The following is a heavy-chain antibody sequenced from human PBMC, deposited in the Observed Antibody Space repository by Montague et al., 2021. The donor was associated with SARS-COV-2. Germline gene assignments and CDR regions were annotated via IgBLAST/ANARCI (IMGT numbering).Heavy chain of an antibody. CDR1: GGSISGDSYY. D-gene: IGHD7-27*01. CDR2: IYYTGST. J-gene: IGHJ2*01. Sequence: TLSLTCTVAGGSISGDSYYWTWIRQHPGKGLEWIAYIYYTGSTYYKPSLQSRLRTSLDTSKNQFSLTLTSVTAADTAIYYCARNRGWGTRGAGYIDLWGRGTLVTVSS. CDR3: ARNRGWGTRGAGYIDL. V-gene: IGHV4-31*03.